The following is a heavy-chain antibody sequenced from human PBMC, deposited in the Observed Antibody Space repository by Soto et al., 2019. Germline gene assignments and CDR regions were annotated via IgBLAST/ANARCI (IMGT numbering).Heavy chain of an antibody. V-gene: IGHV1-18*04. Sequence: ASVKVSCKASGYTFTSYGISWVRQAPGQGLEWMGWISAYNGNTNYAQKLQGRVTMTTDTSTSTAYMELRSLRSDDTAVYYCARVTTATTGGMDYYYYGMDVWGQGTTVTVS. J-gene: IGHJ6*02. CDR3: ARVTTATTGGMDYYYYGMDV. D-gene: IGHD4-17*01. CDR1: GYTFTSYG. CDR2: ISAYNGNT.